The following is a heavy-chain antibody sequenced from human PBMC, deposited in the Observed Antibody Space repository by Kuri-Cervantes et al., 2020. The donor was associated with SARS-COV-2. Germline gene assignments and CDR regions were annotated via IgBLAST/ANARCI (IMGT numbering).Heavy chain of an antibody. J-gene: IGHJ3*02. V-gene: IGHV3-48*01. CDR3: ATRPTPRYDEAFDI. CDR2: ISSSSSTI. Sequence: GESLKISCAASGFTFSSYAMSWVRQAPGKGLEWVSYISSSSSTIYYADSVKGRFTISRDNAKNSLYLQMNSLRAEDTAVYYCATRPTPRYDEAFDIWGQGTMVTVSS. CDR1: GFTFSSYA. D-gene: IGHD2-15*01.